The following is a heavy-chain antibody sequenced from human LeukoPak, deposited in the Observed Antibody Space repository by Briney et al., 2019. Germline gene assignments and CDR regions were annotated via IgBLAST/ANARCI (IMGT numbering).Heavy chain of an antibody. Sequence: ASVKVSCKTSGYIFSNYGITWVRQAPGQGLEWMAWISAYNGNTDSIQKVQGRITMTTDTSTSTAYMELRSLGSDDTAVYYCARDRECSGGSCYDSWLDPWGQGTLVTVSS. V-gene: IGHV1-18*01. CDR1: GYIFSNYG. CDR3: ARDRECSGGSCYDSWLDP. J-gene: IGHJ5*02. D-gene: IGHD2-15*01. CDR2: ISAYNGNT.